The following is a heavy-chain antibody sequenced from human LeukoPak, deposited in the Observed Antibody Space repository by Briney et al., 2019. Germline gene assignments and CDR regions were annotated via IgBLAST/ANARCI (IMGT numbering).Heavy chain of an antibody. V-gene: IGHV3-15*01. CDR1: GFTFSNAW. Sequence: GGSLRLSCAASGFTFSNAWMNWVRQAPGKGLEWVGRIKSTTDGWTTDYAAPVKGRFIISRDESKNTLYLQMNSLKPEDTAVYYCTTAPWDGGYWGQGTLVTVSS. D-gene: IGHD1-26*01. CDR2: IKSTTDGWTT. J-gene: IGHJ4*02. CDR3: TTAPWDGGY.